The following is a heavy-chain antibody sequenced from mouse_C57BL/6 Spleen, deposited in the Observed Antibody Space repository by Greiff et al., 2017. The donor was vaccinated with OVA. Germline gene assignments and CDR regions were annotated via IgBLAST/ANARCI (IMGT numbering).Heavy chain of an antibody. CDR2: INPGSGGT. D-gene: IGHD1-1*01. CDR1: GYAFTNYL. Sequence: VKLQESGAELVRPGTSVKVSCKASGYAFTNYLIEWVKQRPGQGLEWIGVINPGSGGTNYNEKFKGKATLTADKSSSTAYMQLSSLTSEDSAVYFCARSGYGSSYAMDYWGQGTSVTVSS. V-gene: IGHV1-54*01. J-gene: IGHJ4*01. CDR3: ARSGYGSSYAMDY.